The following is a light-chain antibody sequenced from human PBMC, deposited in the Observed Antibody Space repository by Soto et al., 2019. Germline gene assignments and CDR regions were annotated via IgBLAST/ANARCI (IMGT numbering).Light chain of an antibody. CDR3: QQYGSSPPWT. J-gene: IGKJ1*01. V-gene: IGKV3-20*01. CDR2: GAS. CDR1: QSVSSSY. Sequence: EIVLTQSPGTLSLSPGERATLSCRASQSVSSSYLAWYQQKPGQAPRLLIYGASSRATGIPDRFSGSGSGTDFTLTLSGLEPEDFAVYYCQQYGSSPPWTFGQGTKVEIK.